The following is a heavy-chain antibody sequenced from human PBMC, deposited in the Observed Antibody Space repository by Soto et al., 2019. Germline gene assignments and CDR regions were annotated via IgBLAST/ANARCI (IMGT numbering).Heavy chain of an antibody. D-gene: IGHD1-20*01. V-gene: IGHV3-53*02. J-gene: IGHJ6*02. Sequence: EVQLVETGGGLIQPGGSLRLSCAASGFTVSSNYMSWVRQAPGKGLEWVSVIYSGGSTYYADSVKGRFTISRDNSKNTLYLKMNSLRAEDTAVYYCARGYTGSYGMDVWGQGTTVTVSS. CDR1: GFTVSSNY. CDR3: ARGYTGSYGMDV. CDR2: IYSGGST.